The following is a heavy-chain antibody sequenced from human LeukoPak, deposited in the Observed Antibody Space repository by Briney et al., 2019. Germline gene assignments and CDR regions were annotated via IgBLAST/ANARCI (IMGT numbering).Heavy chain of an antibody. CDR2: INHSGST. J-gene: IGHJ5*02. CDR3: ARAYYYDSSGYYNNWFDP. V-gene: IGHV4-34*01. Sequence: SETLSLTCAVYGGSFSGYYWSWIRQPPGKGLEWIGEINHSGSTNYNPSLKSRVTISVDTSKSQFSLKLSSVTAADTAVYYCARAYYYDSSGYYNNWFDPWGQGTLVTVSS. CDR1: GGSFSGYY. D-gene: IGHD3-22*01.